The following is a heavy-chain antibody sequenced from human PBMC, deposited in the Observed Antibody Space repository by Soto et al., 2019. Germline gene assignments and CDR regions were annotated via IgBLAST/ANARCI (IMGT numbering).Heavy chain of an antibody. D-gene: IGHD1-26*01. J-gene: IGHJ4*02. CDR1: GGSITDYY. CDR3: ARESGDHLSYEVD. V-gene: IGHV4-4*07. Sequence: QVQVKESGPGLVKPSETLSLTCTVSGGSITDYYWRWIRQSSGKGLEWLGRISINGNSHYHPSLRSRVTMSIETSKNQFSLNLRSVNAADTAVYYCARESGDHLSYEVDWGQGTLVTVSS. CDR2: ISINGNS.